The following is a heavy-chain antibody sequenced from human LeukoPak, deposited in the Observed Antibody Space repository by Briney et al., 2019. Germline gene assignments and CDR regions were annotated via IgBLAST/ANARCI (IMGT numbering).Heavy chain of an antibody. J-gene: IGHJ4*02. CDR2: ISSRGTTI. V-gene: IGHV3-48*03. CDR1: GFSFSSYE. CDR3: AKDVYSGYGYYFDY. D-gene: IGHD5-12*01. Sequence: GGSLRLSCAASGFSFSSYEMNWVRQAPGKGLEWVSFISSRGTTIYYADSVKGRFTISRDNAKNSLYLQMNSLRAEDTALYYCAKDVYSGYGYYFDYWGQGTLVTVSS.